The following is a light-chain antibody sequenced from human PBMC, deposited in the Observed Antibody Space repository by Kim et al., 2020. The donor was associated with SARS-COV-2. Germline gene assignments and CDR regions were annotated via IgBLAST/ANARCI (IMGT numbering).Light chain of an antibody. CDR3: QDRSNWPLT. V-gene: IGKV3-11*01. J-gene: IGKJ4*01. CDR2: DAS. CDR1: KSISTL. Sequence: LTAGETAPLSGRASKSISTLLAWHQKMPGTATRLLFYDASHTATGTPARFSGSGSGTDFTLTISSVEPKDFATYYCQDRSNWPLTFGGGTKVDI.